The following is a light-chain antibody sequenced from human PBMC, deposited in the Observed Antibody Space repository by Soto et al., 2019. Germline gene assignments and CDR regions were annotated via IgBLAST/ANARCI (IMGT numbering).Light chain of an antibody. CDR3: QQYGSSSWT. J-gene: IGKJ1*01. V-gene: IGKV3-20*01. Sequence: EIVMTQSPATLSLSPGERATLSCRASQSVSSSFLAWYQQRPAQAPRLLIYAASSSATGIPDRFSGSGSGTDFTLTISRLEPEDFAVYYCQQYGSSSWTYGQGTKVEIK. CDR2: AAS. CDR1: QSVSSSF.